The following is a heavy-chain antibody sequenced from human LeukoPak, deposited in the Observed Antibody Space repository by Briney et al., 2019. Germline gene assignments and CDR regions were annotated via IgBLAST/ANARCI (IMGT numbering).Heavy chain of an antibody. J-gene: IGHJ4*02. V-gene: IGHV3-66*01. CDR2: IYNGGGT. CDR3: ARDDTAVAGQDY. Sequence: PGGSLRLSCAASGFTVSSNYMSWVRQAPGKGLEWVAVIYNGGGTYYADSVKGRFAISRDNSKNTLYLQINSLRVEDTAIYYCARDDTAVAGQDYWGQGTLVTVSS. CDR1: GFTVSSNY. D-gene: IGHD6-19*01.